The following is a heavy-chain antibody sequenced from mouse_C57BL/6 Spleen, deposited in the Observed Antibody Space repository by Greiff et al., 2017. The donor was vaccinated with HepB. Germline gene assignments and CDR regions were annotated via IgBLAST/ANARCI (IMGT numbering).Heavy chain of an antibody. CDR2: ILPGSGST. CDR1: GFTFTGYW. D-gene: IGHD2-4*01. J-gene: IGHJ3*01. Sequence: VQLQQSGAELMKPGASVKLSCKATGFTFTGYWIEWVKQRPGHGLEWIGEILPGSGSTNYNEKFKGKATFTADTSSNTAYMQLSSLTTEDSAIYYCARPNSYDYDTLFAYWGQGTLVTVSA. CDR3: ARPNSYDYDTLFAY. V-gene: IGHV1-9*01.